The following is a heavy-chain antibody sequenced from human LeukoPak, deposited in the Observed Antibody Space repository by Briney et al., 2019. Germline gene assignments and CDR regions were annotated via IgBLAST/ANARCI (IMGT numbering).Heavy chain of an antibody. CDR2: VYKTGTT. CDR3: TRVYSESYGAFDI. D-gene: IGHD1-26*01. CDR1: DYSIRSFY. V-gene: IGHV4-59*01. Sequence: PSETLSLTCSVSDYSIRSFYWSWIRQSPGKGLEWIGFVYKTGTTNYDPSVKGRLTISVDTSKNQFSLKLSSVTAADTAVYYCTRVYSESYGAFDIWGQGTMVTVSS. J-gene: IGHJ3*02.